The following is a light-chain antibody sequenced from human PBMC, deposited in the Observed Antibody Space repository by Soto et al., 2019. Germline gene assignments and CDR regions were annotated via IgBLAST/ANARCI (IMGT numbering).Light chain of an antibody. CDR1: SSDVGGYNY. CDR2: HVS. Sequence: QSALTQPASVSGSPGQSITISCTGTSSDVGGYNYVSWYQQYPGKAPKLMIFHVSNRPSGVSSRFSGSKSGNSASLTISGLQPEDEADYYCSSYTSTSTDVFGTGTKVTVL. CDR3: SSYTSTSTDV. J-gene: IGLJ1*01. V-gene: IGLV2-14*01.